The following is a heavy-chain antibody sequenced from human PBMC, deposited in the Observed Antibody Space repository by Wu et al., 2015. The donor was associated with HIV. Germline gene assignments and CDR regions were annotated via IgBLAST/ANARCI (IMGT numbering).Heavy chain of an antibody. D-gene: IGHD6-6*01. V-gene: IGHV1-2*02. CDR2: INPNTDAT. Sequence: QVQLVQSGAEVKKPGASVKVSCKASGYTFTSYYMHWVRQAPGQGLEWMGWINPNTDATDYAQNFQGRVTMTSDASVTTAYMQLYRLTSDDTAVYYCARDHGHQLIASSSFLVLDYWGQGTLVTVSS. J-gene: IGHJ4*02. CDR1: GYTFTSYY. CDR3: ARDHGHQLIASSSFLVLDY.